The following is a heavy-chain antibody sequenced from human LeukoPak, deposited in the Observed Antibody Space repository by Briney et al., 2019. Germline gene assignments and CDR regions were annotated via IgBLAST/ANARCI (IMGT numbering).Heavy chain of an antibody. J-gene: IGHJ4*02. CDR2: IYYTRST. Sequence: PSETLSLTCTVSGDSITSGAYFWNWIRQQPGKGLEWIGYIYYTRSTNYNPSLESRVTILLDTSKNEFSLRLSSVTVADTAVYYCARGYYFDSGSFFEDWGQGTLVTVSS. V-gene: IGHV4-31*03. CDR3: ARGYYFDSGSFFED. D-gene: IGHD3-10*01. CDR1: GDSITSGAYF.